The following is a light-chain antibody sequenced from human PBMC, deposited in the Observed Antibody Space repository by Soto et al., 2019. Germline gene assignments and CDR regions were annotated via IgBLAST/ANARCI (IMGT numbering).Light chain of an antibody. CDR1: QSISSSY. J-gene: IGKJ4*01. CDR3: QQYGDSLLT. CDR2: HAS. V-gene: IGKV3-20*01. Sequence: ENVLTQSPGTLSLSPGERATLSCRASQSISSSYLAWYQQKPGQTPRLLIYHASNRATGIPDRFSGSGSGTDFTLTISRLEPEDFAVYYCQQYGDSLLTFGEGTKVEIK.